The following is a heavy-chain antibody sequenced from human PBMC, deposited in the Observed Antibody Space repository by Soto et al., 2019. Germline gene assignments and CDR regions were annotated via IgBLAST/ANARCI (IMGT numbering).Heavy chain of an antibody. J-gene: IGHJ4*02. CDR1: GYTFTSYG. D-gene: IGHD6-19*01. V-gene: IGHV1-18*01. CDR2: ISAYNGNT. Sequence: ASVKVSCKASGYTFTSYGISWVRQAPGQGLEWMGWISAYNGNTNYAQKLQGRVTMTTDTSTSTAYMELRSLRSDDTAVYYCASGYSSGWYGEGFDYWGQGTLVTVSS. CDR3: ASGYSSGWYGEGFDY.